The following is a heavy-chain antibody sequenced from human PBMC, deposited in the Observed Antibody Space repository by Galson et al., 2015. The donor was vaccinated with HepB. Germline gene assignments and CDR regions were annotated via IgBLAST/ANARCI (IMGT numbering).Heavy chain of an antibody. CDR2: TWHDGNKE. CDR1: GFTLSTYG. Sequence: SLRLSCATSGFTLSTYGVHWVRQAPGKGLEWVALTWHDGNKEFYADSVKGRFTVSRDNSKNTVTLHMNSLRVEDTAMYYCAREVSHIVRTLRGLFDSWGQGTLVTVSS. V-gene: IGHV3-33*01. D-gene: IGHD5-12*01. J-gene: IGHJ4*02. CDR3: AREVSHIVRTLRGLFDS.